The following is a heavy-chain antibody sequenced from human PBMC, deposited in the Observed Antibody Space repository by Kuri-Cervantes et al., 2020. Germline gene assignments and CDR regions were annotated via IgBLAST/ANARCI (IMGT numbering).Heavy chain of an antibody. Sequence: GESLKISCAASGFTFSSFAMTWVRQAPGKGLEWVSAISGSGGSTYYADSVKGRFTISRDNAKNSLYLQVNSLRAEDTAVYYCARESGYWGQGTLVTVSS. D-gene: IGHD3-3*01. J-gene: IGHJ4*02. CDR2: ISGSGGST. V-gene: IGHV3-23*01. CDR1: GFTFSSFA. CDR3: ARESGY.